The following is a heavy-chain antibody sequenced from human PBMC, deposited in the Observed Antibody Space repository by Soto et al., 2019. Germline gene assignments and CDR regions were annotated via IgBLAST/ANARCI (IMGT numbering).Heavy chain of an antibody. CDR3: ARFPPHRTPMVRFHPRDGMDV. D-gene: IGHD3-10*01. CDR2: IYYSGST. Sequence: LETLSLTCTVSGCSISNYYWSWIRQPPGKELEWIAYIYYSGSTNYNPSLKSRVTISVDTSKNQFSLKLSSVTAADTAVYYCARFPPHRTPMVRFHPRDGMDVWGQGTTVTVSS. J-gene: IGHJ6*02. V-gene: IGHV4-59*01. CDR1: GCSISNYY.